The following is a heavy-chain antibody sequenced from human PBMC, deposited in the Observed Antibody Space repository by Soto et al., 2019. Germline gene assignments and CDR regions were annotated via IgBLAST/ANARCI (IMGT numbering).Heavy chain of an antibody. J-gene: IGHJ4*02. Sequence: EVQLVESGGGLVQPGGSLRLSCAVSGFTFSTHAMNWVRQAPGKGLEWVAYIHGTRSIIYYADSVKGRFTISRDNAKNSLFLQMDSMRDEDTAVSYCARDARNADYDYWGQGPLVTVSS. CDR1: GFTFSTHA. D-gene: IGHD3-16*01. CDR3: ARDARNADYDY. CDR2: IHGTRSII. V-gene: IGHV3-48*02.